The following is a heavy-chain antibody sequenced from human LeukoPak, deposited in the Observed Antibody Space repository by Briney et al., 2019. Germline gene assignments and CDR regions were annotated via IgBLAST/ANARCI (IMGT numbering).Heavy chain of an antibody. CDR2: IASDGSST. J-gene: IGHJ6*02. Sequence: QTGGSLRLSCAASGFTFSSYWMNWVRQAPGKGLVWVSRIASDGSSTTYADSVKGRFSISRDNSKNTLYLQMNSLRAEDTAVYYCAKDWTPGLYYGMDVWGQGTTVTVSS. CDR1: GFTFSSYW. V-gene: IGHV3-74*01. D-gene: IGHD1-1*01. CDR3: AKDWTPGLYYGMDV.